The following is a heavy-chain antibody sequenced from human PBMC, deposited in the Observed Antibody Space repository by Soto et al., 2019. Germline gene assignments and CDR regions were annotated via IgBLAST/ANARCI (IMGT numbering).Heavy chain of an antibody. CDR2: IYYRSKWYN. CDR3: ARFGSSWDYFGD. D-gene: IGHD6-13*01. V-gene: IGHV6-1*01. J-gene: IGHJ4*02. CDR1: RHPVSRHSVA. Sequence: SQTLSLSCAIPRHPVSRHSVACNWIRQYPPRGIEWLGRIYYRSKWYNDYAVSVKSRININPDTAKNKFSLQRNSVTPEDTAGYYWARFGSSWDYFGDWGQGTLVTVSS.